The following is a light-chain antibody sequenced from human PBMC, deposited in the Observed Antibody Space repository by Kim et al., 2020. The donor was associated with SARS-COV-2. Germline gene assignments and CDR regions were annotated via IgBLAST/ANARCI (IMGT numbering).Light chain of an antibody. CDR3: AAWDDSLNGYV. CDR1: SSNIGGNS. Sequence: GQGVTISCSVSSSNIGGNSVNWYQKVPGTAPKLLIYRNSQRPSGVSDRFSGSKSGTSASLAISGLQSEDEADYYCAAWDDSLNGYVFASGTKVTVL. J-gene: IGLJ1*01. CDR2: RNS. V-gene: IGLV1-44*01.